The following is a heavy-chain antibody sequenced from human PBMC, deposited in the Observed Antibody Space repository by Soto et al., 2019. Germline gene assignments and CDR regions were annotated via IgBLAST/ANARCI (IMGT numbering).Heavy chain of an antibody. CDR1: GGTFSSYA. D-gene: IGHD1-1*01. J-gene: IGHJ4*02. CDR2: IIPIFGTA. Sequence: SVKVSCKASGGTFSSYAISWVRQAPGQGLEWMGGIIPIFGTANYAQKFQGRVTITADESTGTAYMELSSLRAEDTGVYYCVRDDDNDDNGLDYWGQGILVTVSS. CDR3: VRDDDNDDNGLDY. V-gene: IGHV1-69*13.